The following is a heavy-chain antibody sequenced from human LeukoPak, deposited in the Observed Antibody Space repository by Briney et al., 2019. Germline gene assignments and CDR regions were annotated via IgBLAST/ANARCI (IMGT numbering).Heavy chain of an antibody. J-gene: IGHJ4*02. D-gene: IGHD3-22*01. V-gene: IGHV1-2*06. Sequence: ASVTVSCKASGGTFSSYAISWVRQAPGQGLEWMGRINPNSGGTNYAQKFQARVTMTRDTSISTAYMELSRLRSDDTALYYCARAAYYYDGSGYYLGDWGQGTLVTVSS. CDR3: ARAAYYYDGSGYYLGD. CDR1: GGTFSSYA. CDR2: INPNSGGT.